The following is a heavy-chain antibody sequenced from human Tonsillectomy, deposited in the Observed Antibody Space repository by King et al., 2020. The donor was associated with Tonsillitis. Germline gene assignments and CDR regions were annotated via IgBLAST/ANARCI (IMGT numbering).Heavy chain of an antibody. V-gene: IGHV1-8*02. J-gene: IGHJ6*02. CDR3: ARTGEWDYYDSSGSSYYYYGMDV. Sequence: QLVQSGAEVKKPGASVKVSCKASGYTFTSHDINWVRQATGQGLEWMGWMNPNSGNTGYAQKFQGRVTMTRNTSIRTAYMELSSLRSEDTAVYYCARTGEWDYYDSSGSSYYYYGMDVWAKGPRSPSP. D-gene: IGHD3-22*01. CDR2: MNPNSGNT. CDR1: GYTFTSHD.